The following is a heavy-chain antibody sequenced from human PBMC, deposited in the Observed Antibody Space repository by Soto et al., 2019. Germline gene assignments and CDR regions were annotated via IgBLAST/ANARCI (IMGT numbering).Heavy chain of an antibody. CDR3: ARAGNYDILTGPNDY. CDR2: IIPIFGTA. Sequence: VNVSCKASGGTFSSYAISWVRQAPGQGLEWMGGIIPIFGTANYAQKFQGRVTITADESTSTAYMELSSLRSEDTAVYYCARAGNYDILTGPNDYWGQGTLVTVSS. J-gene: IGHJ4*02. D-gene: IGHD3-9*01. V-gene: IGHV1-69*13. CDR1: GGTFSSYA.